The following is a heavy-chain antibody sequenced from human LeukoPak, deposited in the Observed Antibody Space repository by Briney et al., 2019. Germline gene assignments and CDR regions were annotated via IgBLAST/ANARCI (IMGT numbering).Heavy chain of an antibody. CDR2: ISYDESNK. D-gene: IGHD3-10*01. J-gene: IGHJ6*01. Sequence: GGSLRLSCAASGFTFSNYGMHWVRQAPGKGLEWVAVISYDESNKYYADTVQGRFTISRDNSKNTLYLQMNSLRAEDTAEYYCRKEGITMVRGVPYYYGTEVWGEGATVSVS. CDR3: RKEGITMVRGVPYYYGTEV. CDR1: GFTFSNYG. V-gene: IGHV3-30*18.